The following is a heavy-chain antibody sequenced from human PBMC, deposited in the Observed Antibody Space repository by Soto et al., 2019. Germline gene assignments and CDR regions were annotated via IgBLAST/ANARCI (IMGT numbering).Heavy chain of an antibody. CDR3: VRTSLVVAAATREDY. V-gene: IGHV3-74*01. CDR2: INSGGSST. D-gene: IGHD2-15*01. J-gene: IGHJ4*02. Sequence: EVQLLESGGGLVQPGGSLRLSCAASGFTFSSYWMHWVRQAPGKGLVWVSRINSGGSSTCYADSVKGRFTISRDNAKNTLYLKMTSLRDEDTAVYYCVRTSLVVAAATREDYWGQGNLVTVAS. CDR1: GFTFSSYW.